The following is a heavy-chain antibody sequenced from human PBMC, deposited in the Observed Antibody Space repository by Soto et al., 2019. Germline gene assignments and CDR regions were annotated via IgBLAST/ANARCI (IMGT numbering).Heavy chain of an antibody. J-gene: IGHJ3*02. D-gene: IGHD3-3*01. Sequence: EVQLVESGGGLVQPGGSLRLSCAASGFTVSSNYMSWVRQAPGKGLEWVSVISSGGSTYYADYVKGRFTISRHNSKNTVDLQMNSLRDEDTAVYFCASGWRVDAVDIWGQGTMVTVSS. CDR3: ASGWRVDAVDI. V-gene: IGHV3-53*04. CDR1: GFTVSSNY. CDR2: ISSGGST.